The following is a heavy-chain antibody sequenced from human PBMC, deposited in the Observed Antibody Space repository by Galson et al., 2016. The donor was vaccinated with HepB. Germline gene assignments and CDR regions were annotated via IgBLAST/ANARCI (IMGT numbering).Heavy chain of an antibody. D-gene: IGHD3-3*01. CDR3: ARDTYYDFWNGYSGYYYGMDV. Sequence: LRLSCAASGFTFSNYAMYWVRQAPGKGLEWLTLISYDGRNKFYADSVKGRFTISRDNSKSTLYLQMNSLRAEDTAVYYCARDTYYDFWNGYSGYYYGMDVWGQGTTVSVSS. J-gene: IGHJ6*02. CDR1: GFTFSNYA. CDR2: ISYDGRNK. V-gene: IGHV3-30*04.